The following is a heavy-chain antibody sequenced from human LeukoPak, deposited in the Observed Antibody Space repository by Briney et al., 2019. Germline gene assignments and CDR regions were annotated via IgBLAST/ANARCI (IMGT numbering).Heavy chain of an antibody. CDR2: ISGSGGST. J-gene: IGHJ4*02. CDR1: GFTFSSYA. Sequence: GGSLRLSCAASGFTFSSYAMSWVRQAPGKGLEWVSAISGSGGSTYYADSVKGRFTISRDNAKNSLYLQMNSLRAEDTAVYYCASGCSSTSCYPYWGQGTLVTVSS. V-gene: IGHV3-23*01. D-gene: IGHD2-2*01. CDR3: ASGCSSTSCYPY.